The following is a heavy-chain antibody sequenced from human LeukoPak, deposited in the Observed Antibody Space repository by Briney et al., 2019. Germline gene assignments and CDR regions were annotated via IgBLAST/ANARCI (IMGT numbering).Heavy chain of an antibody. J-gene: IGHJ4*02. CDR3: AIVRWFGELLNY. V-gene: IGHV3-21*01. D-gene: IGHD3-10*01. Sequence: GGSLRLSCAASGFTFSSYSMNWVRQAPGKGLEWVSSISSSSSYIYYADSVKGRFTISRDNAKNSLYLQMNSLRAEDTAVYYCAIVRWFGELLNYWRQGTLLTVSS. CDR2: ISSSSSYI. CDR1: GFTFSSYS.